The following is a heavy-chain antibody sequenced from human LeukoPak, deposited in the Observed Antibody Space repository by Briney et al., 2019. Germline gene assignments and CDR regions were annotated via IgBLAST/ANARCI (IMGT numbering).Heavy chain of an antibody. CDR3: ARGYYGSGSYYNRYYYYGMDV. Sequence: SETLSLTCAVSGGSISSGGYSWSWIRQPPGKGLEWIGYIYHSGSTYYNPSLKSRVTISVDRSKNQFSLKLSSVTAADTAVYYCARGYYGSGSYYNRYYYYGMDVWGQGTMVTVSS. V-gene: IGHV4-30-2*01. J-gene: IGHJ6*02. CDR2: IYHSGST. D-gene: IGHD3-10*01. CDR1: GGSISSGGYS.